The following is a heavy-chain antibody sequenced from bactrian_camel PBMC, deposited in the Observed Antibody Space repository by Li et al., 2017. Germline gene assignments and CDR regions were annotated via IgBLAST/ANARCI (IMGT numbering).Heavy chain of an antibody. J-gene: IGHJ4*01. CDR3: AADYVLCYGLASSGSFTV. CDR2: IDSDGST. D-gene: IGHD3*01. V-gene: IGHV3S55*01. Sequence: QLVESGGGSVQSGGSLRLSCAASGLTYSRYCMGWSRQVIGKEREEIAAIDSDGSTTYVDFVQGRFTISQDNAKNTLDLQMNGLKPEDTAMYYCAADYVLCYGLASSGSFTVWGQGTQVTVS. CDR1: GLTYSRYC.